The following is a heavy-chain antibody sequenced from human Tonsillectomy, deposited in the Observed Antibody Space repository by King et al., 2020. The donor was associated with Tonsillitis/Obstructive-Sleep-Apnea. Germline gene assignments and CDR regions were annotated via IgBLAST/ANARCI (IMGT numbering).Heavy chain of an antibody. V-gene: IGHV4-39*01. J-gene: IGHJ6*03. Sequence: QLQESGPGLVKPSETLSLTCTVSGGSISSSSYYWGWIRQPPGKGLEWIGSIYYSGSTYYNPSLKSRVTISVDTSKNQFSLKLSSVTAADTAVYYCARRSCSSTSCYGYYYYYYMDVWGKGTTVTVSS. D-gene: IGHD2-2*01. CDR2: IYYSGST. CDR1: GGSISSSSYY. CDR3: ARRSCSSTSCYGYYYYYYMDV.